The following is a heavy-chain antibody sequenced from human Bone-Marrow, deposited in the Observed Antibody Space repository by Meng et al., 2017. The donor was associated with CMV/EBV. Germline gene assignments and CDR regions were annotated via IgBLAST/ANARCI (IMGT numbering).Heavy chain of an antibody. J-gene: IGHJ6*02. V-gene: IGHV3-9*01. CDR3: AKATAGSSAYYYYAMNV. CDR2: ISWNSGST. Sequence: SLKISCAASGFTFDDYAMHWVRQAPGKGLEWVSGISWNSGSTGYADSVKGRFTISRDNAKNSLYLQMNSLRPEDTALYYCAKATAGSSAYYYYAMNVWGQGTTVTVPS. CDR1: GFTFDDYA. D-gene: IGHD1-26*01.